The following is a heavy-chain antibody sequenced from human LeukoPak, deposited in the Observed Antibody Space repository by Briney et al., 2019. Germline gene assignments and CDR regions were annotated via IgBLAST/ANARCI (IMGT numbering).Heavy chain of an antibody. D-gene: IGHD3-16*01. CDR2: IIPLLGVT. CDR3: ARARSRITFGGIRHAFDI. CDR1: GYTFSSHA. V-gene: IGHV1-69*04. Sequence: ASVKVSCKASGYTFSSHAMNWVRQAPGQGLEWVARIIPLLGVTNRAQKLQGRVTVTADTSTNTAYMELSSLTSDDTAVYYCARARSRITFGGIRHAFDIWGQGTLVTVSS. J-gene: IGHJ3*02.